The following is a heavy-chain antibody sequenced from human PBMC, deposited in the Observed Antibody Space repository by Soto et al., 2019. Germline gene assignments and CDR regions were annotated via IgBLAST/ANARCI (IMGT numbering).Heavy chain of an antibody. D-gene: IGHD6-13*01. J-gene: IGHJ4*02. CDR1: GGSISSYF. Sequence: SETLSLTCTVSGGSISSYFYIWVRQPPGKGLEWIGSVYYTGTTDYNPSLKSRVTISVDTSKTQFSLNLRSVTAADTAVYYCARDLAAVPRAFDYWGRGTLVTVYS. V-gene: IGHV4-59*01. CDR2: VYYTGTT. CDR3: ARDLAAVPRAFDY.